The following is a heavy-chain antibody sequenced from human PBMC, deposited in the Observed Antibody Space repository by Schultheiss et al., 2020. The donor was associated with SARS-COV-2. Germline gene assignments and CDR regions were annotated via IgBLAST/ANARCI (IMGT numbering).Heavy chain of an antibody. Sequence: GESLKISCAASGFTFSSYAMSWVRQAPGKGLEWVSAISGSGGSTYYADSVKGRFTISRDNSKNTLYLQMNSLRAEDTAVYYCAKDLIVGATNHAEYFQHWGQGTLVTVSS. CDR1: GFTFSSYA. V-gene: IGHV3-23*01. CDR3: AKDLIVGATNHAEYFQH. J-gene: IGHJ1*01. CDR2: ISGSGGST. D-gene: IGHD1-26*01.